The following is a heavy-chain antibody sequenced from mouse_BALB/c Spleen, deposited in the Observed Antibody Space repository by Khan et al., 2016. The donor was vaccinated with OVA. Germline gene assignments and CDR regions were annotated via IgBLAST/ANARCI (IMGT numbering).Heavy chain of an antibody. CDR1: GYTFINYW. V-gene: IGHV1-7*01. J-gene: IGHJ2*01. CDR2: INPSTGYT. CDR3: ARRSLRWDFDY. D-gene: IGHD1-1*01. Sequence: QVQLQQSGAELAKPGASVKMSCKASGYTFINYWILWVKQRPGQGLEWIGYINPSTGYTEYNQNFKDKATLTTDKSSSTAYMQLSSLTSEDSAVXYCARRSLRWDFDYWGQGTTLTVSS.